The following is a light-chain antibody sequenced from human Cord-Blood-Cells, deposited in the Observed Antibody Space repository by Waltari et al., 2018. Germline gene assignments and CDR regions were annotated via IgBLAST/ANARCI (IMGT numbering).Light chain of an antibody. CDR3: QQSYSTPRT. J-gene: IGKJ1*01. Sequence: DIQMTQSPSSLSASVGDRVTITCRASQSISSYLNWYQQKPGNAPKLLIYAASSFQSGVPSTFSVSGSGTAFTLTNSSPQPEDFETYYCQQSYSTPRTFGQGTKVEIK. CDR2: AAS. CDR1: QSISSY. V-gene: IGKV1-39*01.